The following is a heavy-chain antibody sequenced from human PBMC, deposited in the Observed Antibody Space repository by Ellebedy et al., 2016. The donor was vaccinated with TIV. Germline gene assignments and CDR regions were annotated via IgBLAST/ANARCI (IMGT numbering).Heavy chain of an antibody. CDR2: IYYSGST. CDR3: ARHAVLRYSQGMDV. Sequence: SETLSLTCTVSGGSISSSSYYWGWIRQPPGKGLEWIGSIYYSGSTYYNPSLKSRVTISVDTSKNQFSLKLSSVTAADTAVYYCARHAVLRYSQGMDVWGQGTTVTVSS. V-gene: IGHV4-39*01. D-gene: IGHD3-9*01. J-gene: IGHJ6*02. CDR1: GGSISSSSYY.